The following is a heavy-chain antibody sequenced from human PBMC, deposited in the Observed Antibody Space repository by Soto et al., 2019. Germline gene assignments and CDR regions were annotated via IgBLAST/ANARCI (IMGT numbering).Heavy chain of an antibody. Sequence: ASVKVSCKASGYTFTGYYMHWVRQAPGQGLEWMGWINPNSGGTNYAQKFQGWVTMTRDTSISTAYMELSRLRSDDTAVYYCARVRGGHNYYYYVMDVWGQGTTVTVSS. V-gene: IGHV1-2*04. CDR1: GYTFTGYY. J-gene: IGHJ6*02. CDR2: INPNSGGT. D-gene: IGHD5-18*01. CDR3: ARVRGGHNYYYYVMDV.